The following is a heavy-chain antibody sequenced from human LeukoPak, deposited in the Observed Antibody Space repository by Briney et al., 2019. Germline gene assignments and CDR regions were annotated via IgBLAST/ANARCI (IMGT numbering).Heavy chain of an antibody. D-gene: IGHD3-10*01. CDR3: AREYVYYYGSGSQEWFDP. CDR2: IYSSGST. CDR1: GGSISSDY. Sequence: SETLSLTCTVSGGSISSDYWRGIRQPPGRGLGWIGRIYSSGSTNYNPSLKSRVTMSVDTSKNEFSLKLSSVTAAETAVYYCAREYVYYYGSGSQEWFDPWGQGTLVTVSS. J-gene: IGHJ5*02. V-gene: IGHV4-4*07.